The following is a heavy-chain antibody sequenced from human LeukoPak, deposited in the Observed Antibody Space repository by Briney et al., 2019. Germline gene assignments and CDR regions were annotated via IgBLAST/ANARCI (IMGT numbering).Heavy chain of an antibody. V-gene: IGHV1-69*04. CDR1: GGTFSSYT. CDR3: ARDGGIAAAGIFDY. D-gene: IGHD6-25*01. Sequence: WASVKVSCTASGGTFSSYTISWVRQAPGQGLEWMGRIIPILGIANYAQKFQGRVTITADKSTSTAYMELSSLRSEDTAVYYCARDGGIAAAGIFDYWGQGTLATVSS. CDR2: IIPILGIA. J-gene: IGHJ4*02.